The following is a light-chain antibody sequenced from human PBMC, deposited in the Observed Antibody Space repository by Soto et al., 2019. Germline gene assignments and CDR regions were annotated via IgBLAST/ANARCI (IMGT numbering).Light chain of an antibody. V-gene: IGKV1-33*01. CDR3: QQYDSFPIS. CDR1: HDISNF. Sequence: DIQMTQSPSSLSASVGDTVTITCQATHDISNFLNWYQQRPGKAPRLLIYDASNLQTGVPSRFSGSGPGTDFTFSISNLQPEDLATYYCQQYDSFPISFGQGTRLVIK. J-gene: IGKJ5*01. CDR2: DAS.